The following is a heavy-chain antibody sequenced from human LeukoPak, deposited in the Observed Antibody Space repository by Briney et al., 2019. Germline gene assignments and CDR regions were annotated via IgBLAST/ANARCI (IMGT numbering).Heavy chain of an antibody. CDR2: ISSSGST. CDR3: STEKESAGTYFDY. D-gene: IGHD6-13*01. V-gene: IGHV4-61*02. J-gene: IGHJ4*02. Sequence: SETLSLTCTVSGESISSGDYYWSWLRQPAGKGMEWIGRISSSGSTNYNPSLKSRVTISVDTSKNQFSLTLSSVTAADAGVYFCSTEKESAGTYFDYWGQGTLVTVSS. CDR1: GESISSGDYY.